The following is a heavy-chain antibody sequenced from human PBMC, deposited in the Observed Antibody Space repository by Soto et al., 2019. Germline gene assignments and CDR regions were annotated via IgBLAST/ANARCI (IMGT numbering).Heavy chain of an antibody. Sequence: LVKVSCKASGGTFSSYAISWVRQAPGQGLEWMGGIIPIFGTANYAQKFQGRVTITADESTSTAYMELSSLRSEDTAVYYCARTRARPTHFDYWGQGTLVTVSS. CDR2: IIPIFGTA. CDR3: ARTRARPTHFDY. V-gene: IGHV1-69*13. J-gene: IGHJ4*02. CDR1: GGTFSSYA.